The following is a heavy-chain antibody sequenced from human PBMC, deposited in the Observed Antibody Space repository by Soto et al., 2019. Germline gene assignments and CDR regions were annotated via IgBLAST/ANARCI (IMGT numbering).Heavy chain of an antibody. Sequence: QVQLVQSGAEVKKPGSSVKVSCKASGGTFSSYAISWVRQAPGQGLEWMGGIIPIFGTANYAQKFQGRVTITADESTSTAYMELSSLRSEDTAVYYCARGELGLGVLDTAMVGHYYGMDVWGQGTTVTVSS. V-gene: IGHV1-69*01. J-gene: IGHJ6*02. CDR2: IIPIFGTA. D-gene: IGHD5-18*01. CDR3: ARGELGLGVLDTAMVGHYYGMDV. CDR1: GGTFSSYA.